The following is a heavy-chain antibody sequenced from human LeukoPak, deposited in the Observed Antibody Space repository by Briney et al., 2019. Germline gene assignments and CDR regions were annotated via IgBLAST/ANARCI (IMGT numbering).Heavy chain of an antibody. CDR2: IYYSGST. D-gene: IGHD5-12*01. V-gene: IGHV4-59*08. J-gene: IGHJ4*02. CDR3: ARGRGGYEPFDY. Sequence: DPSETLSLTCTVSGGSISSYYWSWIRQPPGKGLEWIGYIYYSGSTNYNPSLKSRVTISVDTSKNQFSLKLSSVTAADTAVYYCARGRGGYEPFDYWGQGTLVTVSS. CDR1: GGSISSYY.